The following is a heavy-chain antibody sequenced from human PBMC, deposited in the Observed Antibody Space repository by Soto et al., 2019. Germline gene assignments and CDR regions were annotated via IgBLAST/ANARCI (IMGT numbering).Heavy chain of an antibody. CDR2: INSDGSST. CDR1: GFTFSSYW. CDR3: ARRYCSGGSCSGYYMDV. D-gene: IGHD2-15*01. J-gene: IGHJ6*03. Sequence: GGTLRLSCAATGFTFSSYWMHWVRQAPGKGLVWVSRINSDGSSTSYADSVKGRFTISRDNAKNTLYLQMNSLSAEDTAVYYCARRYCSGGSCSGYYMDVWGKGTTVTVSS. V-gene: IGHV3-74*01.